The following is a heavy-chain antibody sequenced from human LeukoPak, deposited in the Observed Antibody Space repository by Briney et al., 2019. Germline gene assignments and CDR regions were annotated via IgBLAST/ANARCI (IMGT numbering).Heavy chain of an antibody. J-gene: IGHJ4*02. Sequence: PGRSLRLSCAASGFTFSTFGMHWVRQAPGKGLEWLAVISYDGSNKYYADSVKGRFTISRDNSKNTLHLQINSLRAEDTAVYHCARDLTYYYDTSGPSDYWGQGTLVIVSS. D-gene: IGHD3-22*01. V-gene: IGHV3-30*03. CDR2: ISYDGSNK. CDR1: GFTFSTFG. CDR3: ARDLTYYYDTSGPSDY.